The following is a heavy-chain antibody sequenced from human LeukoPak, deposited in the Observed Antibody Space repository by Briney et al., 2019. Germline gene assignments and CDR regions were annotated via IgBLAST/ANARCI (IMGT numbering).Heavy chain of an antibody. V-gene: IGHV3-7*01. CDR1: GFIFTDYW. CDR2: IKEDGSEK. D-gene: IGHD2-2*01. J-gene: IGHJ4*02. CDR3: ARVKVGDIVVVPAAMFDY. Sequence: GGSLRLSCAASGFIFTDYWMYWVRQAPGRGLAWVANIKEDGSEKNYVDSVKGRFTISRDNAKNSLYLQMNSLRAEDTAVYYCARVKVGDIVVVPAAMFDYWGQGTLVTVSS.